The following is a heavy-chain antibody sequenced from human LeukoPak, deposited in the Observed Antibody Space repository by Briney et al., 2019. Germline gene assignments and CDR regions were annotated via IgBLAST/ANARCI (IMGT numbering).Heavy chain of an antibody. CDR2: ISSSSGTI. CDR1: GFTFSSYA. Sequence: GGSLRLSCSASGFTFSSYAMNWVRQAPGKGLEWVSYISSSSGTILYADSVKGRFTISRDNAKNSLYLQMNSLRAEDTAVYYCVKAGYYHSSDYYYYFHHWGQGTLVSVSS. V-gene: IGHV3-48*01. J-gene: IGHJ1*01. D-gene: IGHD3-22*01. CDR3: VKAGYYHSSDYYYYFHH.